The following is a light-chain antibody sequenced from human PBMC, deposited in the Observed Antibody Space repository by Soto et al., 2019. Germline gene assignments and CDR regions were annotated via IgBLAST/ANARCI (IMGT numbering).Light chain of an antibody. CDR2: WAS. CDR3: QHYYSTPYT. J-gene: IGKJ2*01. V-gene: IGKV4-1*01. Sequence: DIVMTQSPDSLAVSLGERATINCKSSQSVLYSSNNKNYLAWYQQKPGQPPKLLIYWASTRESGVPDRFSGGGSGTDFTLTITSLQAEDVAVYYCQHYYSTPYTFGQGTKLEIK. CDR1: QSVLYSSNNKNY.